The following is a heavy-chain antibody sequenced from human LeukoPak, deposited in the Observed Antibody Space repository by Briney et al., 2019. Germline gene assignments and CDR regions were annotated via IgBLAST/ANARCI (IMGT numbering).Heavy chain of an antibody. J-gene: IGHJ6*02. V-gene: IGHV3-21*01. CDR1: GFTFSSYS. CDR2: ISSSSSYI. CDR3: AREEASSTREYGMDV. D-gene: IGHD2-2*01. Sequence: PGGSLRLSCAASGFTFSSYSMNWVRQAPGKGLEWVSSISSSSSYIYYADSVKGRFTISRDNAKNSLYLQMNSLRAEDTAVYYCAREEASSTREYGMDVWGQGTTVTVSS.